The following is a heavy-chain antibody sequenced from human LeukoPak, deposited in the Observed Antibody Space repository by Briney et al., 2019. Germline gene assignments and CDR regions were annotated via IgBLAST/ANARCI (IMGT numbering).Heavy chain of an antibody. Sequence: GGSLRLSCAASGFTFSSYSMNWVRQAPGKGLEWVSYISSDSRTIYYADSVKGRFTISRDNAKNSLYLQMKSLRDEDTAVYYCARVVGSGWPPFDHWGQGTLVTVSS. CDR3: ARVVGSGWPPFDH. V-gene: IGHV3-48*02. D-gene: IGHD6-19*01. J-gene: IGHJ4*02. CDR2: ISSDSRTI. CDR1: GFTFSSYS.